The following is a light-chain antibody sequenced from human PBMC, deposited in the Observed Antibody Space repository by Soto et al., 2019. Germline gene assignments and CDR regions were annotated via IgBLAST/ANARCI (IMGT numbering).Light chain of an antibody. J-gene: IGLJ2*01. CDR2: TDD. V-gene: IGLV1-44*01. CDR3: AVWDDSLNGHLL. Sequence: QPVLTQPPSASGTPGQRATISCSGSNSNIGTNPVNWYQQLPGTAPKLLIHTDDQRPSGVPDRFSGSKSGTSASLAISGLQSEDEADYYCAVWDDSLNGHLLFGGGTQLTVL. CDR1: NSNIGTNP.